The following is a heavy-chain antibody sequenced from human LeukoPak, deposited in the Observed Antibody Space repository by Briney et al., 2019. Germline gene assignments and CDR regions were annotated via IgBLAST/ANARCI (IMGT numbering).Heavy chain of an antibody. Sequence: GGSLRLSCAASGFTFSSYAMHWVRQAPGKGLEWVAVISYDGSNKYYADSVKGRFTISRDNSKNTLYLQMNSLRAEDTAVYYCARDLSSSWYWGDWFDPWGQGTLVTVSS. J-gene: IGHJ5*02. D-gene: IGHD6-13*01. V-gene: IGHV3-30-3*01. CDR2: ISYDGSNK. CDR1: GFTFSSYA. CDR3: ARDLSSSWYWGDWFDP.